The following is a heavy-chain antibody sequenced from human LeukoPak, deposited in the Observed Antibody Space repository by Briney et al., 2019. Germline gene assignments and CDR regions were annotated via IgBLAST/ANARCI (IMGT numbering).Heavy chain of an antibody. V-gene: IGHV5-51*01. Sequence: GESLKISCKGSGYSFTCYWIGWVRQMPGKGLEWMGTIYPGDSDTRYSPSFQGQVTISADKSISTAYLQWSSLKASDTAMYYCARPGYYYDSSGYFRDYWGQGTLVTVSS. J-gene: IGHJ4*02. CDR3: ARPGYYYDSSGYFRDY. CDR2: IYPGDSDT. CDR1: GYSFTCYW. D-gene: IGHD3-22*01.